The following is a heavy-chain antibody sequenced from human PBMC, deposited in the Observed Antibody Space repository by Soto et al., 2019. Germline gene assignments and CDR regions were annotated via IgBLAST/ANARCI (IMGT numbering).Heavy chain of an antibody. CDR3: ARGDESGDVFDS. D-gene: IGHD4-17*01. CDR2: IVPLFGTT. Sequence: QVQLVQSGAEVKKPGSSVKVSCKASGGTFNTHNIAWVRQAPGQGLEWMGGIVPLFGTTDYAPKFQGRVTTTAGESTTTAYMELRSLRYEDAAVSYCARGDESGDVFDSWGQGPMVTVSS. CDR1: GGTFNTHN. J-gene: IGHJ5*01. V-gene: IGHV1-69*12.